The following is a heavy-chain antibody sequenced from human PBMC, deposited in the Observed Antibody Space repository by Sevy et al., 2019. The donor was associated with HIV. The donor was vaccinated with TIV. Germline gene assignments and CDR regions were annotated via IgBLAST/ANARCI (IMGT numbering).Heavy chain of an antibody. CDR2: IYYSGST. J-gene: IGHJ5*02. CDR3: AREVMGSGSWGDWFDP. Sequence: SETPSLTCTVSGGSISSGDYYWSWIRQPPGKGLEWIGYIYYSGSTYYNPSLKSRVTISVDTSKNQFSLKLSSVTAADKAVYYCAREVMGSGSWGDWFDPWGQGTLVTVSS. D-gene: IGHD3-10*01. CDR1: GGSISSGDYY. V-gene: IGHV4-30-4*01.